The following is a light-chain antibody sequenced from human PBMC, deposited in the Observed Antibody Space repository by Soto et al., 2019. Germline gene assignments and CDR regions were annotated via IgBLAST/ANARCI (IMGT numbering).Light chain of an antibody. CDR2: GAS. Sequence: EIVLTQSPGTLSLSPGERATLSCRASQSVSYYLAWYQQKPGQAPRLLIYGASTRATGIPARFSGSGSGTEFTLTISSLQSEDFAVYYCQQYNNWPPITFGQGTRLEL. CDR3: QQYNNWPPIT. V-gene: IGKV3-15*01. CDR1: QSVSYY. J-gene: IGKJ5*01.